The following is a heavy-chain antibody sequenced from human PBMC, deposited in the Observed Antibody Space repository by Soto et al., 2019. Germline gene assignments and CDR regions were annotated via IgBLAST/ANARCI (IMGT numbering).Heavy chain of an antibody. CDR3: AAGLVTLLDY. CDR2: INHSGST. V-gene: IGHV4-34*01. J-gene: IGHJ4*02. CDR1: GGSFSGYY. Sequence: SETLSLTCAVYGGSFSGYYWSWIRQPPGKGLEWTGEINHSGSTNYNPSLKSRVTISVDTSKNQFSLKLSSVTAADTAVYYCAAGLVTLLDYWGQGTQVTVSS. D-gene: IGHD2-21*02.